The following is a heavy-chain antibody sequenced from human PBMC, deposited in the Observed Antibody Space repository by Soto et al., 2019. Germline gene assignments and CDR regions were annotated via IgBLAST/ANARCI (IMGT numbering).Heavy chain of an antibody. CDR2: MNPNSGDT. V-gene: IGHV1-8*01. J-gene: IGHJ4*02. CDR1: GYTFTNHD. CDR3: ARVGGNGNDDYFDY. Sequence: QVQLVQSGAEVKKPGASVKVACKASGYTFTNHDIHWVRQATGQGPEWMGWMNPNSGDTGYAQNFQDRVTMTRDTSTRTAYMELSSLRSEDTAGYYCARVGGNGNDDYFDYWGQGTPVTVSS. D-gene: IGHD1-1*01.